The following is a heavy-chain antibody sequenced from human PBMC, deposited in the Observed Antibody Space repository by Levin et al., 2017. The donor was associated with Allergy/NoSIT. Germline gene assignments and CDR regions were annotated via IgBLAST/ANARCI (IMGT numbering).Heavy chain of an antibody. CDR3: ARDSARTTMFGEVDV. CDR1: GFSFSTYS. CDR2: IGVDTRYI. D-gene: IGHD3-3*01. V-gene: IGHV3-21*01. J-gene: IGHJ6*03. Sequence: GGSLRLSCAASGFSFSTYSMTWLRQAPGKGLEWVSSIGVDTRYIHYAGSVKGRFTVSRDNARNSLYLQMNSLRVEETALYYCARDSARTTMFGEVDVWGKGASVTVS.